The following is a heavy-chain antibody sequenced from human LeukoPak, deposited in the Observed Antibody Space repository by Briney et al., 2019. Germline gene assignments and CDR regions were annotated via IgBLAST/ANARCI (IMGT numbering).Heavy chain of an antibody. V-gene: IGHV1-2*02. CDR2: ISPKNGGT. CDR3: AREEGRVAYYDSSGYPDY. J-gene: IGHJ4*02. D-gene: IGHD3-22*01. CDR1: GYTFSDYF. Sequence: AASVKVSCKASGYTFSDYFIHWVRQAPGQGLEWMGWISPKNGGTNYAQKFQGRVTMTRDTSISTAYMELRRLRSDDTAVYYCAREEGRVAYYDSSGYPDYWGQGTLVTVSS.